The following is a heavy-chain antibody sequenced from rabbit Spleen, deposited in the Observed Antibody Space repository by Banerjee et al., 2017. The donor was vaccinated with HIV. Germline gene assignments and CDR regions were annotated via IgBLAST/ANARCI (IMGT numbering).Heavy chain of an antibody. J-gene: IGHJ4*01. CDR3: VRDQAGDADYGPYYLNL. V-gene: IGHV1S45*01. Sequence: QEQLEESGGDLVKPEGSLTLTCAASGFSFSSSYWICWVRQAPGKGLEWIACINAGSSGSYYANWAKGRFTISKTSSTTVTLQMTSLTAADTATYFCVRDQAGDADYGPYYLNLWGQGTLVTVS. CDR1: GFSFSSSYW. CDR2: INAGSSGS. D-gene: IGHD2-1*01.